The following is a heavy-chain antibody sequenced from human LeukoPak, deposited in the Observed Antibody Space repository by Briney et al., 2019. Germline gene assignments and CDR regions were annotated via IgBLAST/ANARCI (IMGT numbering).Heavy chain of an antibody. J-gene: IGHJ5*02. CDR3: ARDHPNPTDYYQVTRARDWFDP. Sequence: ASVKVSCKASGGTFSSYAISWVRQAPGQGLEWMGRIIPILGIANYAQKFQGRVTITADKSTSTAYMELSSLRSEDTAVYYCARDHPNPTDYYQVTRARDWFDPWGQGTLVTVSS. CDR1: GGTFSSYA. D-gene: IGHD3-10*01. CDR2: IIPILGIA. V-gene: IGHV1-69*04.